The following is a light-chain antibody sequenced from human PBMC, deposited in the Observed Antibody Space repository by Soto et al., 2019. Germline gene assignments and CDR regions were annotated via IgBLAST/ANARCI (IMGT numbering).Light chain of an antibody. V-gene: IGLV7-46*01. Sequence: QAVVTQKPSLTVSPGGTVTLTCGSSTGAVTSGHYPYWFQQKPGQAPRTLIYDTSNKHSWTPARFSGSLLGGKAALTLSGAQPEDEAEYYCLLSYSGARLVVFGGGTKVTVL. CDR3: LLSYSGARLVV. CDR1: TGAVTSGHY. J-gene: IGLJ2*01. CDR2: DTS.